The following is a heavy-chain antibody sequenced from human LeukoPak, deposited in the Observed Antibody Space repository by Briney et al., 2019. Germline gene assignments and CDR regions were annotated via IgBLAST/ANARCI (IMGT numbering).Heavy chain of an antibody. CDR1: GFTFSSYA. J-gene: IGHJ4*02. D-gene: IGHD2/OR15-2a*01. CDR2: ISGSDGST. CDR3: AKDPAVLAYFDY. Sequence: GGSLRLSCAASGFTFSSYAMSWVRQAPGKGLEWVSAISGSDGSTYYADSVKGRFTISRDDSKNTLYLQMNSLRAEDTAVYYCAKDPAVLAYFDYWGQGTLVTVSS. V-gene: IGHV3-23*01.